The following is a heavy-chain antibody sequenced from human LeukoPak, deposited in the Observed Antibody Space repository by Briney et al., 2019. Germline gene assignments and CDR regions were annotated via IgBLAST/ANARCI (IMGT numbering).Heavy chain of an antibody. J-gene: IGHJ4*02. D-gene: IGHD3-22*01. CDR3: ATLGEYFDSSGYYYN. Sequence: SETLSLTCTISGGSINNYYWSWIRQPPGKGLEWIGEINHSGSTYYNPSLKSRVTISVDTSKNQFSLKLTSVTAADTAVYYCATLGEYFDSSGYYYNWGQGTLVTVSS. V-gene: IGHV4-34*01. CDR1: GGSINNYY. CDR2: INHSGST.